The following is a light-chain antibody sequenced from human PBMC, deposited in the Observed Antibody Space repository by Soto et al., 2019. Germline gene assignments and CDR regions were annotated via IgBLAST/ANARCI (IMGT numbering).Light chain of an antibody. V-gene: IGKV1-5*01. CDR3: QQYNIYVS. CDR1: QRVYNW. CDR2: NVS. Sequence: QMTQSPSTVSASVGASITITCRADQRVYNWLAWYQQKPGKAPKLLMSNVSTLETGVSSRFRGSGFGTEFTLAITSLQPDDFGTYYCQQYNIYVSFGPGTRV. J-gene: IGKJ3*01.